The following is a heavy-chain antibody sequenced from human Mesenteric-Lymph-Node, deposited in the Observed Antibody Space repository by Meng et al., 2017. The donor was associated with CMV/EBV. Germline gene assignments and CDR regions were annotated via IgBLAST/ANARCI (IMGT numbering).Heavy chain of an antibody. D-gene: IGHD4-23*01. Sequence: GESLKISCAASGFSFSSYWMAWVRQTPGKGLEWVAIIQQDGSVKYYLDSVKGRFTISRDSAKNSLFLQMNSLGVEDTAIYYCTRVVRWADYFDYWGQGTLVTVSS. V-gene: IGHV3-7*01. CDR2: IQQDGSVK. CDR3: TRVVRWADYFDY. CDR1: GFSFSSYW. J-gene: IGHJ4*02.